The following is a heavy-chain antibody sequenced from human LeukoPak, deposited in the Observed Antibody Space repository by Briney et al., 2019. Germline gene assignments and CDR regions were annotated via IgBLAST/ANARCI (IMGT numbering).Heavy chain of an antibody. D-gene: IGHD3-22*01. J-gene: IGHJ4*02. CDR2: IRSDASSI. CDR3: ARDGYSIGYFYDL. Sequence: GGSLRLFCVGSGFTFSRYSMNSVRQDPGKGPEWVSSIRSDASSISYADSVKGRLTIYRDNATNSVFLQMNSLRAGDTAVYYCARDGYSIGYFYDLWGQGTLVTVSS. CDR1: GFTFSRYS. V-gene: IGHV3-21*01.